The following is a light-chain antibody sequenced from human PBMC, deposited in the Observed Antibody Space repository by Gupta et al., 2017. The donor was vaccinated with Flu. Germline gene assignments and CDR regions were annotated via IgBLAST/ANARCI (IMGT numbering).Light chain of an antibody. Sequence: DIQMTQSPSALSASVGDRVIITCRASQSISSWLAWYQQKPGKAPKLLIYQASGLESGVPARFSGSGSGTEFTLTISSLQPDDCATYYCQQYYGNSRTFGQGTKVDIK. CDR1: QSISSW. J-gene: IGKJ1*01. CDR2: QAS. V-gene: IGKV1-5*03. CDR3: QQYYGNSRT.